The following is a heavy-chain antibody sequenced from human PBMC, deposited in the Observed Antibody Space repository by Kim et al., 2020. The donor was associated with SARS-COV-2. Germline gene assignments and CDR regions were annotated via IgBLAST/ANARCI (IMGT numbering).Heavy chain of an antibody. D-gene: IGHD2-2*01. J-gene: IGHJ6*02. V-gene: IGHV4-34*01. CDR2: INHSGST. Sequence: SETLSLTCAVYGGSFSGYYWSWIRQPPGKGLEWIGEINHSGSTNYNPSLKSRVTISVDTSKNQFSLKLSSVTAADTAVYYCARGGVRRWRPAAMVRTYYYYGMDVWGQGTTVTVSS. CDR3: ARGGVRRWRPAAMVRTYYYYGMDV. CDR1: GGSFSGYY.